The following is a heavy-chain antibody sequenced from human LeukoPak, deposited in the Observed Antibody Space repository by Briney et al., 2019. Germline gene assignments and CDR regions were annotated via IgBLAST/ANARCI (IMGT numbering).Heavy chain of an antibody. V-gene: IGHV1-2*04. CDR1: GYTFTAYY. Sequence: ASVIVSCKASGYTFTAYYMHWVRKAPGQGLEGMGWINPNSGGTNYAQKFQGWVTMTRDTSISTAYMELSRLRSDDTAVYYCARDGGIVATINFDYWGQGTLVTVS. CDR2: INPNSGGT. D-gene: IGHD5-12*01. J-gene: IGHJ4*02. CDR3: ARDGGIVATINFDY.